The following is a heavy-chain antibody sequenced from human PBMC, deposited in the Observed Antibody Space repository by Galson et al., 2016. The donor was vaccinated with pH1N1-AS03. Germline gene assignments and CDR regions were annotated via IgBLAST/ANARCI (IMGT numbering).Heavy chain of an antibody. D-gene: IGHD3-9*01. CDR2: IYWDDDK. CDR1: GFSLTTSAVG. Sequence: PALVKPTQTLTLTCTFSGFSLTTSAVGVVWIRQPPGKALEWLALIYWDDDKRYNSSLKSRLTITKDTSKNQVVLTMTNMDPVDTTTYYCARTAGWLHDVWGQGTLVTVSS. V-gene: IGHV2-5*02. J-gene: IGHJ4*02. CDR3: ARTAGWLHDV.